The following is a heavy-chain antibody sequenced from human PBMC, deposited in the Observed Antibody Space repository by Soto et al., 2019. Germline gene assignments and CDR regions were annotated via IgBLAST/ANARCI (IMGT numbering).Heavy chain of an antibody. CDR1: VGSISSYY. CDR2: IYYSGST. Sequence: PSETVCLTCTVSVGSISSYYWSWIRQPPGKGLEWIGYIYYSGSTNYNPSLKSRVTISVDTSKNQFSLKLSSVTAADTAVYYCARGLGVDKFDYWGQGTLVTVSS. CDR3: ARGLGVDKFDY. V-gene: IGHV4-59*12. J-gene: IGHJ4*02. D-gene: IGHD2-21*01.